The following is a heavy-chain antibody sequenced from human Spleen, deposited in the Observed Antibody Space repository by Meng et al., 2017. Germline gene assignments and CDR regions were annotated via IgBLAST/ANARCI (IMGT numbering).Heavy chain of an antibody. CDR1: WFTVSSNN. CDR3: ARVEYSSAGTLWAYYYYGMDV. Sequence: ESLKISCAASWFTVSSNNMSWVRQAPGKGLEWIGYISYSGSTNYNPSIKRRVTISVDTSKNQFSLKLNSVTAADTAVYYCARVEYSSAGTLWAYYYYGMDVWGQGTTVTVSS. CDR2: ISYSGST. D-gene: IGHD4-11*01. J-gene: IGHJ6*02. V-gene: IGHV4-59*02.